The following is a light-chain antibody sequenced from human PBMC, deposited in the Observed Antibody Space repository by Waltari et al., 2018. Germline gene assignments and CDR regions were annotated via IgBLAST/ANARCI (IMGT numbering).Light chain of an antibody. CDR3: QQRSNWPPWT. V-gene: IGKV3-11*01. J-gene: IGKJ1*01. Sequence: EIVLTQSPATLSLSPGERATLSCSASQSVSSYLDWYQQKPGQAPRLLIYDASNRATGIPARFSGSGSGTDFTLTISSLEPEDFAVYYCQQRSNWPPWTFGQGTKVEIK. CDR1: QSVSSY. CDR2: DAS.